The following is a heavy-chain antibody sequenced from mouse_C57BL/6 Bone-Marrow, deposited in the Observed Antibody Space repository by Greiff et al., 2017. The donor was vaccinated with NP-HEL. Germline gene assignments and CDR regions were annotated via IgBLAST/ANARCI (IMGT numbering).Heavy chain of an antibody. J-gene: IGHJ4*01. CDR2: INSDGSST. CDR3: AREGGLRRRTYAMDY. Sequence: EVQVVESEGGLVQPGSSMKLSCTTSGFTFSDYYMAWVRQVPEKGLDWVANINSDGSSTYYLDSLKGRFIISRDNAKNIVYLQMSSLKSDETATYYCAREGGLRRRTYAMDYWGQGTSVTVSS. D-gene: IGHD2-4*01. CDR1: GFTFSDYY. V-gene: IGHV5-16*01.